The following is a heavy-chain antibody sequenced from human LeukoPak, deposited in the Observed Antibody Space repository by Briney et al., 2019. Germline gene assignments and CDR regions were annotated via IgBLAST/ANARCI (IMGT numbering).Heavy chain of an antibody. J-gene: IGHJ5*02. CDR1: GGSISSGGYY. D-gene: IGHD1-14*01. CDR2: IYHSGST. V-gene: IGHV4-30-2*01. Sequence: SETLSLTCTVSGGSISSGGYYWSWIRQPPGKGLEWIGYIYHSGSTYYNPSLKSRVTISVDRSKNQFSLKLSSVTAADTAVYYCAQNGQTGFSFDPWGQGTLVTVSS. CDR3: AQNGQTGFSFDP.